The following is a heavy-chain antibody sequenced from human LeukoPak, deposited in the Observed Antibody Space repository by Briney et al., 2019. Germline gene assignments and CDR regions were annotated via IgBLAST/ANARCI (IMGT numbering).Heavy chain of an antibody. CDR1: GGSFSGYY. CDR2: INHSGST. Sequence: SETLSLTCAVYGGSFSGYYWSWIRQPPGKGLEWIGEINHSGSTNYNPSLKSRVTISVDTSKNQFSLKLSSVTAADTAVYYCARGAGGSSSWYTDYYYYYGMDVWGQGTTVTVSS. D-gene: IGHD6-13*01. V-gene: IGHV4-34*01. CDR3: ARGAGGSSSWYTDYYYYYGMDV. J-gene: IGHJ6*02.